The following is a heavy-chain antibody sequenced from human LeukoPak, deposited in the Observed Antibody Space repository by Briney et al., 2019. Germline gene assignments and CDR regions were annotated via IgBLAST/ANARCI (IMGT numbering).Heavy chain of an antibody. CDR2: ISGSGGST. CDR3: AKSGQDIVVVPAAIGDY. Sequence: GGSLRLSCAASGFTFSSYAMSWVRQAPGKGLEWVSAISGSGGSTYYAGSVKGRFTISRDNSKNTLYLQMNSLRAEDTAVYYCAKSGQDIVVVPAAIGDYWGQGTLVTVSS. D-gene: IGHD2-2*02. V-gene: IGHV3-23*01. CDR1: GFTFSSYA. J-gene: IGHJ4*02.